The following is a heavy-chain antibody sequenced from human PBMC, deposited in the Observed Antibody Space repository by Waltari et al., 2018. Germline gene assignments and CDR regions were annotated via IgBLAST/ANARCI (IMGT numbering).Heavy chain of an antibody. J-gene: IGHJ4*02. CDR1: DFSISSGFY. CDR2: ISDSGTT. V-gene: IGHV4-38-2*02. CDR3: AREAGSGIDWYHDY. Sequence: QMQESGPGLVKPSETLSLMCSVPDFSISSGFYWGWFRQSPGKGLEWIGSISDSGTTSYNPSLQSRVTISIDTSKNQFSLKLGSVTAADTAVFYCAREAGSGIDWYHDYWGQGILVTVSS. D-gene: IGHD3-9*01.